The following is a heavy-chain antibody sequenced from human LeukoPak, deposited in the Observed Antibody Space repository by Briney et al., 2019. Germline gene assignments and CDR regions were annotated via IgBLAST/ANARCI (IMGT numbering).Heavy chain of an antibody. CDR3: ARAPGIVGKLAY. Sequence: ASVKVSCKTSGYTFIDYYIHWVRQAPGQGLEWMGWINPNTGGTNYAQKFQGRVIMTRETSISTAYVDLSRLRSDDTAVYYCARAPGIVGKLAYWGQGTLVIVSS. D-gene: IGHD1-26*01. CDR2: INPNTGGT. J-gene: IGHJ4*02. CDR1: GYTFIDYY. V-gene: IGHV1-2*02.